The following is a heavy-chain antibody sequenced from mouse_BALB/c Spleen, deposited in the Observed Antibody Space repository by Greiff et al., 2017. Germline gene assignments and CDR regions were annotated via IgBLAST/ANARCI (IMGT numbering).Heavy chain of an antibody. CDR1: GFTFSSYT. Sequence: EVKVVESGGDLVKPGGSLKLSCAASGFTFSSYTMSWVRQTPEKRLEWVAYISNGGGSTYYPDTVKGRFTISRDNAKNTLYLQMSSLKSEDTAMYYCARIYYDYGGYAMDYWGQGTSVTVSS. CDR3: ARIYYDYGGYAMDY. V-gene: IGHV5-12-2*01. J-gene: IGHJ4*01. D-gene: IGHD2-4*01. CDR2: ISNGGGST.